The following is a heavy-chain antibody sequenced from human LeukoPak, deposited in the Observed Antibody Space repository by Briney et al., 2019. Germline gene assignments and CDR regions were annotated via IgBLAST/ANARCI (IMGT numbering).Heavy chain of an antibody. Sequence: SVEVSCKASGGTFSSYAISWVRQAPGQGLEWMGGIIPIFGTANYAQKFQGRVTITTDESTSTAYMELSSLRSEDTAVYYCARVNPATYNYYYYMDVWGKGTTVTVSS. CDR1: GGTFSSYA. CDR3: ARVNPATYNYYYYMDV. CDR2: IIPIFGTA. J-gene: IGHJ6*03. V-gene: IGHV1-69*05. D-gene: IGHD5-24*01.